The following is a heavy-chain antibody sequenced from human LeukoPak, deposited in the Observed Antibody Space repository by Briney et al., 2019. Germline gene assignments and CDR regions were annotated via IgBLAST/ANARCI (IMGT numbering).Heavy chain of an antibody. J-gene: IGHJ4*02. V-gene: IGHV3-30*02. D-gene: IGHD3-10*01. Sequence: GGSLRLSCVASGFTFSNYGMHWVRQAPGKGLEWVAFIRFDGSNKYYADSVKGRFTISRDNSKNTLYLQMNSLRAEDTAVYYCARDFYGSGRHPDYWGQGTLVTVSS. CDR1: GFTFSNYG. CDR3: ARDFYGSGRHPDY. CDR2: IRFDGSNK.